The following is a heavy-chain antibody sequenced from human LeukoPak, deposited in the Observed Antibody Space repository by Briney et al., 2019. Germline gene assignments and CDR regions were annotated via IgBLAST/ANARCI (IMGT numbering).Heavy chain of an antibody. CDR1: GGSFSGYY. V-gene: IGHV4-34*01. D-gene: IGHD3-22*01. CDR3: ARGRTYYYDTSGYYPSIYYGMDV. CDR2: INHGEST. J-gene: IGHJ6*02. Sequence: KPSETLSLTCAVSGGSFSGYYWYWIRQPPGKVLEWIGEINHGESTNYNPSLKSRATLSVDTSKNQFSLKLTSVTAADTAVYYCARGRTYYYDTSGYYPSIYYGMDVWGQGTTVIVSS.